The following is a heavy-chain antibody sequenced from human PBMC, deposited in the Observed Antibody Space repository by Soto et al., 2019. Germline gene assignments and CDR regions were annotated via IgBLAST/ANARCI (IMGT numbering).Heavy chain of an antibody. CDR3: AKDPTAYSNYISVGKY. D-gene: IGHD4-4*01. CDR2: IRGSGDST. CDR1: GFTFSSYA. V-gene: IGHV3-23*01. Sequence: EVQLLESGGGLVQPGGSLRLSCAASGFTFSSYAMSWVRQAPGKGLEWVSTIRGSGDSTYYADSVKGRFTISRDNSKNTLYLQMNSLRAEDTAVYYCAKDPTAYSNYISVGKYWGQGTLVTVSS. J-gene: IGHJ4*02.